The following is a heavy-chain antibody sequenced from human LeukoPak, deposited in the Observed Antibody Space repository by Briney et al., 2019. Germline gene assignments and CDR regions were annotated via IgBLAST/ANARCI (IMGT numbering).Heavy chain of an antibody. CDR3: ATKQWLAPPPDS. V-gene: IGHV3-74*01. D-gene: IGHD6-19*01. Sequence: PGGSLSLSCAASGFTFSKYWILWVRQAPGKGLESVSRINTDGTVTTYADSVKGRFTVSRDNADNTMFLQMNSVRDEDTAVYYCATKQWLAPPPDSWGQGTPVTVSS. J-gene: IGHJ4*02. CDR1: GFTFSKYW. CDR2: INTDGTVT.